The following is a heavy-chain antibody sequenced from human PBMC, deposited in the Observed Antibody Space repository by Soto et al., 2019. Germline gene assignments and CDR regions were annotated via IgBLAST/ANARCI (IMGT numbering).Heavy chain of an antibody. CDR2: ISYDGSNK. D-gene: IGHD1-26*01. J-gene: IGHJ4*02. CDR3: ARDGVGATTFFGYFDY. V-gene: IGHV3-30-3*01. Sequence: GGSLRLSCAASGFTFSSYAMHWVRQAPGKGLEWVAVISYDGSNKYYADTVKGRFTISRDNSKNTLYLQMISLRAEDTAVYYCARDGVGATTFFGYFDYWGQGALVTVSS. CDR1: GFTFSSYA.